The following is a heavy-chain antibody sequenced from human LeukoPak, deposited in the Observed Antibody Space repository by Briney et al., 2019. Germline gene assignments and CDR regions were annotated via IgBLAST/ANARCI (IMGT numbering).Heavy chain of an antibody. Sequence: ASVKVSCKASGYTFTGYYMHWVRQAPGQGLEWMGWINPNSGGTNYAQKFQGRVTMTRDTSISTAYMELSRLRSDDTAVYYCAXXXYXYYYYGMDVWGQGTTVTVSS. CDR1: GYTFTGYY. CDR2: INPNSGGT. J-gene: IGHJ6*02. V-gene: IGHV1-2*02. CDR3: AXXXYXYYYYGMDV.